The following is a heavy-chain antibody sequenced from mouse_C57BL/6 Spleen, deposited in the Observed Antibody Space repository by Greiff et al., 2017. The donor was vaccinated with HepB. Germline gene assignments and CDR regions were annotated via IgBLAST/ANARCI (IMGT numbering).Heavy chain of an antibody. CDR3: ARDRDGYWYFDV. CDR2: ISDGGSYT. J-gene: IGHJ1*03. CDR1: GFTFSSYA. V-gene: IGHV5-4*01. D-gene: IGHD2-3*01. Sequence: VQLKESGGGLVKPGGSLKLSCAASGFTFSSYAMSWVRQTPEKRLEWVATISDGGSYTYYPDNVKGRFTISRDNAKNNLYLQMSHLKSEDTAMYYCARDRDGYWYFDVWGTGTTVTVSS.